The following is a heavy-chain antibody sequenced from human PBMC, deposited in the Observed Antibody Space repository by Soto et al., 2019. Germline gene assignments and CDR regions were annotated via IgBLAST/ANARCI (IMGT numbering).Heavy chain of an antibody. CDR1: GFTFSSYA. CDR3: AWYYYDSSGYYYKYFDY. CDR2: ISGSGGST. J-gene: IGHJ4*02. D-gene: IGHD3-22*01. V-gene: IGHV3-23*01. Sequence: GGSLRLSCAASGFTFSSYAMSWVRQAPGKGLEWVSAISGSGGSTYYADSVKGRFTISRDNSKNTLYLQMNSLRAEDTAVYYCAWYYYDSSGYYYKYFDYWGQGTLVTVSS.